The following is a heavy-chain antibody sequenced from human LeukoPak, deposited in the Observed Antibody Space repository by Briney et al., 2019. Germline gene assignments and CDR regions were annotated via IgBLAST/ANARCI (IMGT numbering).Heavy chain of an antibody. D-gene: IGHD6-19*01. CDR3: ARDAPYSGGCCAFDI. CDR2: ISASGGST. J-gene: IGHJ3*02. Sequence: PGGSLRLSCAASGFTFSSYAMSWVRQAPGKGLEWVSSISASGGSTYYADSVKGRFTMSRDNSKNTLYLQMNSLRTEDTAVYYCARDAPYSGGCCAFDIWGQGTMVTVSS. V-gene: IGHV3-23*01. CDR1: GFTFSSYA.